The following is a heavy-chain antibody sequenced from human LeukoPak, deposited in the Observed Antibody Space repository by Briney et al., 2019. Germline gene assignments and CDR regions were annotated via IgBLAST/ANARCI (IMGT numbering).Heavy chain of an antibody. D-gene: IGHD3-10*01. Sequence: PSETLSLTCTVSGVSISSYYWSWIRQPPGKGLEWIGYIFYSGSTNYNPSLKSRVTISVDTSKNQFSLKLSSVTAADTAVYYCARVEMVRGVISWFDPWGQGTLVTVSS. CDR1: GVSISSYY. CDR3: ARVEMVRGVISWFDP. J-gene: IGHJ5*02. V-gene: IGHV4-59*01. CDR2: IFYSGST.